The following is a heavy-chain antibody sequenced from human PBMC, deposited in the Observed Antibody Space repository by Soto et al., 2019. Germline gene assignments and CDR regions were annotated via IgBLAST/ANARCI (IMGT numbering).Heavy chain of an antibody. D-gene: IGHD6-13*01. CDR3: AKVTKRAAAGRYEYYKYGMDV. J-gene: IGHJ6*02. V-gene: IGHV3-23*01. CDR2: ISGSGGSS. CDR1: GFAFSTYA. Sequence: GGSLRLSCAAAGFAFSTYAMTWVRQAPGKGLEWVSVISGSGGSSYYAASVKGRFTISRDNSKNTLFLQMNGLRAEDTAVYYCAKVTKRAAAGRYEYYKYGMDVWGQGTTVTVA.